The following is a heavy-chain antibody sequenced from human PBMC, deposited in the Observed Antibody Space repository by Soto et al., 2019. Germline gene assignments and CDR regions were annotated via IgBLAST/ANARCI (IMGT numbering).Heavy chain of an antibody. J-gene: IGHJ4*01. CDR1: GYTFTSYY. CDR2: INPSGGST. CDR3: SRGTSIPASGDY. V-gene: IGHV1-46*01. D-gene: IGHD6-6*01. Sequence: ASVKVSCKASGYTFTSYYMHWVRQAPGQGLEWMGIINPSGGSTSYAQKFQGRVTMTRDTSTSTAYMELSSLRSDDTAVYYCSRGTSIPASGDYWGQGTLVTVSS.